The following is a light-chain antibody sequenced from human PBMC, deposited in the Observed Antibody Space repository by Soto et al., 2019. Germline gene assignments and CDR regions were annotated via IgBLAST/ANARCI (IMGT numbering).Light chain of an antibody. V-gene: IGKV3-15*01. Sequence: EIVMTQSPATLSVSPGERATLACRASQSIANRLAWYQQKPGQAPRLLIYGASTRATGVPARFSGSGSGTEFTLTISSLQSEDFAVYYCHQYNNWLALTFGGGTKVEIK. J-gene: IGKJ4*01. CDR2: GAS. CDR3: HQYNNWLALT. CDR1: QSIANR.